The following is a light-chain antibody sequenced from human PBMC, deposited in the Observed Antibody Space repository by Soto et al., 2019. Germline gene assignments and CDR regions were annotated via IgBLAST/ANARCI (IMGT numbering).Light chain of an antibody. CDR2: QDS. CDR3: QAWDSSTAVV. CDR1: ELGDKY. J-gene: IGLJ2*01. V-gene: IGLV3-1*01. Sequence: SYELTQPPSVSVSRGQTASITCSGDELGDKYACWYQQKPGQSPVLVIYQDSKRPSGIPERFSGSNSGNTATLTISGTQAMDEADYYCQAWDSSTAVVFGGGTKLTVL.